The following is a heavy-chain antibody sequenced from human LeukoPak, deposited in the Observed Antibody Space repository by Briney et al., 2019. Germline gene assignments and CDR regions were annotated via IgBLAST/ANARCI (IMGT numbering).Heavy chain of an antibody. CDR1: GFTFSSYS. CDR2: ISSSSSYI. Sequence: KPGGSLRLSCAASGFTFSSYSMNWVRQAPGKGLEWVSSISSSSSYIYYADSVKGRFTISRDNAKNSLYLQMNSLRAEDTAVYYRARDHDSSGYPPSPFDYWGQGTLVTVSS. CDR3: ARDHDSSGYPPSPFDY. J-gene: IGHJ4*02. V-gene: IGHV3-21*01. D-gene: IGHD3-22*01.